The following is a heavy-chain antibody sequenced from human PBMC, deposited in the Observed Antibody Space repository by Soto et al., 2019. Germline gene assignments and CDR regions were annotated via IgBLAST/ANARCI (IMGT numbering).Heavy chain of an antibody. D-gene: IGHD4-17*01. CDR2: IIPILGIA. CDR1: GGTFSSYT. Sequence: QVQLVQSGAEVKKPGSSVKVSCKASGGTFSSYTISWVRQAPGQGLEWMGRIIPILGIANYAQKFQGRVPITADKSTSTAYRELSSLRSEDTAVYYCARVAVTTPYNWFDPWGQGTLVTVSS. CDR3: ARVAVTTPYNWFDP. J-gene: IGHJ5*02. V-gene: IGHV1-69*02.